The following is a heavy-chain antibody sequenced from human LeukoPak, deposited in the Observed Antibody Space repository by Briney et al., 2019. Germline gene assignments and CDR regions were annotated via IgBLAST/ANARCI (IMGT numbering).Heavy chain of an antibody. D-gene: IGHD3-10*01. CDR3: ANAYGSGSHYNAAPYYYYGMDV. V-gene: IGHV3-30*18. CDR2: ISYDGSNK. Sequence: GGSLRLSCAASGFTFSSYGMHWVRQAPGKGLEWVAVISYDGSNKYYADSVKGRFTISRDNSKNTLYLPMKSLRAEDTAVYYCANAYGSGSHYNAAPYYYYGMDVWGQGTTVTVSS. J-gene: IGHJ6*01. CDR1: GFTFSSYG.